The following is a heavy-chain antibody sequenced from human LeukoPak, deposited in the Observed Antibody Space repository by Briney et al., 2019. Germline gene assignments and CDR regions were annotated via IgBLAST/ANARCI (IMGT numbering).Heavy chain of an antibody. V-gene: IGHV3-30*04. CDR3: AKDLRYYGSGDGDY. J-gene: IGHJ4*02. D-gene: IGHD3-10*01. Sequence: GRSLRLSCAASGFTFSSYAMHWVRQAPGKGLEWVAVISYDGSNKYYADSVKGRFTISGDNSKNTLYLQMNSLRAEDTAVYYCAKDLRYYGSGDGDYWGQGTLVTVSS. CDR2: ISYDGSNK. CDR1: GFTFSSYA.